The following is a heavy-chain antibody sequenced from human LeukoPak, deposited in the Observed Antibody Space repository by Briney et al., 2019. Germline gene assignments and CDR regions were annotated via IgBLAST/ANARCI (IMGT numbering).Heavy chain of an antibody. V-gene: IGHV3-30-3*01. Sequence: GGSLRLSCAASGFTFSSYATHWVRQAPGKGLEWVAVISYDGSNKYYADSVKGRFTISRDNSKNTLYLQMNSLRAEDTAVYYCARSAIVVPSEQYFDYWGQGTLVTVSS. J-gene: IGHJ4*02. CDR2: ISYDGSNK. CDR3: ARSAIVVPSEQYFDY. CDR1: GFTFSSYA. D-gene: IGHD3-22*01.